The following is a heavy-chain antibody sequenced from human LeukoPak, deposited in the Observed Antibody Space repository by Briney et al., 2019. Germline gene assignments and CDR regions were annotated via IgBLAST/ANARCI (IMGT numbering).Heavy chain of an antibody. D-gene: IGHD6-13*01. Sequence: GGSLRLSCAASGFTFSSYAMSWVRQAPGKGLEWVSGISGSGGSTNYADSVKGRFTISRDNSKNTLYLLMNSLRADDTAVYYCAKGTAAAGIFDYWGQGTLVTVSS. V-gene: IGHV3-23*01. J-gene: IGHJ4*02. CDR1: GFTFSSYA. CDR2: ISGSGGST. CDR3: AKGTAAAGIFDY.